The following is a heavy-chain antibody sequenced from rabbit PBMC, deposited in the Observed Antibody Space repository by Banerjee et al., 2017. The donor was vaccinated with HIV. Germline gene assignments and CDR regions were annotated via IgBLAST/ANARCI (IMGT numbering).Heavy chain of an antibody. J-gene: IGHJ4*01. CDR3: ARVSETSGWGEDL. CDR2: INAVTGKA. CDR1: GFSFSNKAV. V-gene: IGHV1S40*01. Sequence: QSLEESGGDLVKPGASLTLTCKASGFSFSNKAVMCWVRQAPGKGLEWIACINAVTGKAVYASWAKGRFTISKTSSTTVTLQMTSLTVADTATYFCARVSETSGWGEDLWGPGTLVTVS. D-gene: IGHD4-1*01.